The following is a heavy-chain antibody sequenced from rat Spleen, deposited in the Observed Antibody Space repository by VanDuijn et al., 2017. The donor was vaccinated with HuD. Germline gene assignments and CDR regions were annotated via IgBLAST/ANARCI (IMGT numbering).Heavy chain of an antibody. CDR3: ARESRECYYWYFDF. CDR2: MWNHGDT. V-gene: IGHV2-32*01. D-gene: IGHD1-4*01. CDR1: GFSLTNYH. J-gene: IGHJ1*01. Sequence: QVQLKESGPGLVQPSQTLSLTCTVSGFSLTNYHVHWVRQPPGKGLEWMGAMWNHGDTSYDSDLRSRLIISRDTSKSQVFLQMNSLQTEDTGTYYCARESRECYYWYFDFWGPGAMVTVSS.